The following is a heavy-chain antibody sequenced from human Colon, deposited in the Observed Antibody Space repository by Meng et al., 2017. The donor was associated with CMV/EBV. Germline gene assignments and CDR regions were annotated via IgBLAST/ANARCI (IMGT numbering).Heavy chain of an antibody. J-gene: IGHJ6*02. D-gene: IGHD3-3*01. Sequence: GESLKISCSASGFNFSSFEMNWVRQAPGKGLEWVAYISSGGQTIHYADSVKGRFTISRDNTNNSLYLHMTSLRADDTAVYYCARDPSLITISGVVTYGMDVWGPGTTVTVSS. V-gene: IGHV3-48*03. CDR2: ISSGGQTI. CDR1: GFNFSSFE. CDR3: ARDPSLITISGVVTYGMDV.